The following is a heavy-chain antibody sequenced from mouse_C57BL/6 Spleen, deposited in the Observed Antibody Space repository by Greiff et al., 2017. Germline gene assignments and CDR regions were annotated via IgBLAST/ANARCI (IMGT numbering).Heavy chain of an antibody. V-gene: IGHV5-9*01. CDR3: ARHLGRETYYFDY. CDR1: GFTFSSYT. D-gene: IGHD3-3*01. CDR2: ISGGGGNT. Sequence: EVQGVESGGGLVKPGGSLKLSCAASGFTFSSYTMSWVRQTPEKRLEWVATISGGGGNTYYPDSVKGRFTISRDNAKNTLYLQMSSLRSEDTALYYCARHLGRETYYFDYWGQGTTLTVSS. J-gene: IGHJ2*01.